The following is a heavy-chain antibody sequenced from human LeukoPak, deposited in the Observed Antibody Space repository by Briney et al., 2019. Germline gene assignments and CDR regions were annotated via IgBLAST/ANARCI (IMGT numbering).Heavy chain of an antibody. CDR1: GFNFRNYW. J-gene: IGHJ4*02. CDR3: ATDEAATGRLDY. Sequence: GGSLRLSCAASGFNFRNYWMHWVRQAPGKGLVWGSRINSDGSSTSYADSVKGRFTISRDNAENTLYLQINSLRAEDTAVYYCATDEAATGRLDYWGQGTLVTDSS. CDR2: INSDGSST. D-gene: IGHD1-1*01. V-gene: IGHV3-74*01.